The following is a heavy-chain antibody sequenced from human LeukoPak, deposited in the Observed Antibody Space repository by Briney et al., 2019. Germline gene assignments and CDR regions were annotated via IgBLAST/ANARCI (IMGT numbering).Heavy chain of an antibody. CDR1: GFSFSNYG. V-gene: IGHV3-48*01. Sequence: GGSLRLSCAASGFSFSNYGMNWVRQAPGKGLEWVSYISSGSGSKNYADSVRGRFTISRDNARNSLYLQMNSLRTEDTAEYYCARGGAARPDYWGQGTLVTVSS. D-gene: IGHD6-6*01. J-gene: IGHJ4*02. CDR2: ISSGSGSK. CDR3: ARGGAARPDY.